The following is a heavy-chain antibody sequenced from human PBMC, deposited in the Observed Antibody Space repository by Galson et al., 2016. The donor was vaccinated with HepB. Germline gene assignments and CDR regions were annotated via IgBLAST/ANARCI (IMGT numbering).Heavy chain of an antibody. D-gene: IGHD6-19*01. J-gene: IGHJ4*02. V-gene: IGHV3-23*05. CDR1: GFNFNIYV. CDR2: IDENVYET. CDR3: AKKRMAPVAGNNYFGS. Sequence: SLRLSCAGSGFNFNIYVMSWVRQAPGKGLEWVATIDENVYETQYTDSVKGRFTISRDDSANTLYLQMSSLRAEDTALYYCAKKRMAPVAGNNYFGSWGQGTLVTVSS.